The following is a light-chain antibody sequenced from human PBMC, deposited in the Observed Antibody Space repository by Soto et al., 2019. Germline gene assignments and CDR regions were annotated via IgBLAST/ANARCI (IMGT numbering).Light chain of an antibody. V-gene: IGLV2-14*01. CDR3: SSITTPTPHV. J-gene: IGLJ1*01. CDR1: SSDIGAYDY. Sequence: QCALTQAASLSGCPGQSITCSCTGTSSDIGAYDYVSWFQQHPGKAPKLMISEVNNRPSGVSNRFSGSKSGHTAYLTISGLQVEDEDESSTSSITTPTPHVSGTG. CDR2: EVN.